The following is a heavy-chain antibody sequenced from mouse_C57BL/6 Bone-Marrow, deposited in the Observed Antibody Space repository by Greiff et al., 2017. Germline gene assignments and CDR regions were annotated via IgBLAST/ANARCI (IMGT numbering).Heavy chain of an antibody. Sequence: VKLQQPGAELVKPGASVKLSCKASGYTFTSYWMQWVKQRPGQGLEWIGELDPSDSYTNYNQKFKGKATLTVDTSSSTAYMQLSSLTSEDSAVYYCARELGRDYFDYWGKGTTLTVSS. CDR1: GYTFTSYW. CDR2: LDPSDSYT. CDR3: ARELGRDYFDY. D-gene: IGHD4-1*01. J-gene: IGHJ2*01. V-gene: IGHV1-50*01.